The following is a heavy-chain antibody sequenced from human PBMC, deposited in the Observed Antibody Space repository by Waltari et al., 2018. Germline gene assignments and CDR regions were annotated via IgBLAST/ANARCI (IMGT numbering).Heavy chain of an antibody. D-gene: IGHD1-1*01. J-gene: IGHJ5*02. CDR2: ISHNGRT. CDR3: ARGEQLHLIRRNSFDT. CDR1: GGSFISTY. Sequence: QVQLQQWGAGLLKPSETLSLTCAVNGGSFISTYWGWIRQPPGKGLEWIGEISHNGRTNENPSLKSRVAISVDTSKNHFSLKLNFLTAADTAVYYCARGEQLHLIRRNSFDTWGQGTLVTVSS. V-gene: IGHV4-34*01.